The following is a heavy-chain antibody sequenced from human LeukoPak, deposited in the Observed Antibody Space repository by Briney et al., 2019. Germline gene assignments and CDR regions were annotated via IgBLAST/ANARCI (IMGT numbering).Heavy chain of an antibody. V-gene: IGHV3-23*01. CDR3: ARDRPWFDP. CDR2: ISNNGGYT. CDR1: GFTFSSSA. J-gene: IGHJ5*02. Sequence: PGGSLRLSCAASGFTFSSSAMSWVRQAPGKGLEWVSAISNNGGYTYYADSVQGRFTISRDNSKSTLCLQMNSLRAEDTAVYYCARDRPWFDPWGQGTLVTVSS.